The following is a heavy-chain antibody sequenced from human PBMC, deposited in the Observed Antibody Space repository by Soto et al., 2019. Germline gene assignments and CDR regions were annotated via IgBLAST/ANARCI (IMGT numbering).Heavy chain of an antibody. CDR3: ARENYYGSGTYFRLDV. CDR2: IYYSGSS. V-gene: IGHV4-39*02. D-gene: IGHD3-10*01. Sequence: SETLSLTCTVSGDSVSRSSFYWGWIRQPPGKGLEYIGSIYYSGSSYYNPSLKSRVTMSVDTSKNQVSLKLSSLTAADTAVYYCARENYYGSGTYFRLDVWGQGTRVTVSS. CDR1: GDSVSRSSFY. J-gene: IGHJ6*02.